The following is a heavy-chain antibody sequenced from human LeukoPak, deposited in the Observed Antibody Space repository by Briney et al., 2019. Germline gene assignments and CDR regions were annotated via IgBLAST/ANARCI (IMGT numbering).Heavy chain of an antibody. CDR1: GFTFSGKW. CDR2: IKGDGSST. J-gene: IGHJ5*01. V-gene: IGHV3-74*03. Sequence: GGSLRLSCAAPGFTFSGKWMHWVRQAPGKGLVWVSRIKGDGSSTTYADSVKGRFTISRDNAKNTLHLQMDSLRAEDTAVYYCARSDWLDSRGQGTLVIVSS. CDR3: ARSDWLDS.